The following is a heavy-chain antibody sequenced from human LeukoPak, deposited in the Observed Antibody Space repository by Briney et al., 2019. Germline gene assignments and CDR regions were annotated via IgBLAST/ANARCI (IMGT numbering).Heavy chain of an antibody. J-gene: IGHJ4*02. CDR2: IKSKTDGGTT. CDR3: TTDLYDILTGYPEDY. CDR1: GFTFSNAW. Sequence: GGSLRLSCAASGFTFSNAWMSWVRQAPGKGLEWVGRIKSKTDGGTTDYAAPVKGRFTISRDDSKNTLYLQMNSLKTEDTAVYYCTTDLYDILTGYPEDYWGQGTLVTVSS. V-gene: IGHV3-15*01. D-gene: IGHD3-9*01.